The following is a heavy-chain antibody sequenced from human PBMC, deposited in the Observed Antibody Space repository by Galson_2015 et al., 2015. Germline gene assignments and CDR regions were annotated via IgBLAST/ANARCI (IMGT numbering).Heavy chain of an antibody. CDR2: ISYDGSNK. CDR1: GFTFSSYA. V-gene: IGHV3-30-3*01. D-gene: IGHD3-22*01. J-gene: IGHJ4*02. CDR3: ARDFGKGGYYQFDY. Sequence: SLRLSCAASGFTFSSYAMHWVRQAPGKGLEWVAVISYDGSNKYYADSVKGRFTISRDNSKNTLYLQMNGLRAEDTAVYYCARDFGKGGYYQFDYWGQGTLVTVSS.